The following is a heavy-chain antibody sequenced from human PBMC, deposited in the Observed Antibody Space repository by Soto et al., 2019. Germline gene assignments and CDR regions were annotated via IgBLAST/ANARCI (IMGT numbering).Heavy chain of an antibody. V-gene: IGHV3-33*01. CDR2: IWYDGSNK. CDR1: GFTFSSYG. CDR3: ARNCGGDCYPEYFQH. Sequence: GGSLRLSCAASGFTFSSYGMHWVRQAPGKGLEWVAVIWYDGSNKYYADSVKGRFTISRDNSKNTLYLQMNSLRAEDTAVYYCARNCGGDCYPEYFQHWGQGTLVTVSS. D-gene: IGHD2-21*02. J-gene: IGHJ1*01.